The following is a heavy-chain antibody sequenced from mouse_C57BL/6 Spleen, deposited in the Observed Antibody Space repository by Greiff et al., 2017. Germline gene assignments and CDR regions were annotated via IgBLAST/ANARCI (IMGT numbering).Heavy chain of an antibody. Sequence: QVHVKQSGPELVKPGASVKLSCKASGYTFTSYDINWVKQRPGQGLEWIGWIYPRDGSTTYNEKFKGKATLTVDTSSSTAYMELHSLTSEDSAVYFCARLGPIYFDYWGQGTTLTVSS. D-gene: IGHD4-1*01. CDR1: GYTFTSYD. V-gene: IGHV1-85*01. CDR2: IYPRDGST. J-gene: IGHJ2*01. CDR3: ARLGPIYFDY.